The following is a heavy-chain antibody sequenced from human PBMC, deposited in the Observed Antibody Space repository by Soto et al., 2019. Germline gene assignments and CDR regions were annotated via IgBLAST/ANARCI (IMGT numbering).Heavy chain of an antibody. J-gene: IGHJ4*02. CDR1: GFTFSSYS. D-gene: IGHD3-22*01. V-gene: IGHV3-21*01. CDR3: ARGGTNYYYDSSGYYYFDY. Sequence: EVQLVESGGGLVKPGGSLRLSCAASGFTFSSYSMNWVRQAPGKGLEWVSSISSSSSYIYYADSVKGRFTISGDNAKNSLYLQMNSLRAEDTAVYYCARGGTNYYYDSSGYYYFDYWGQGTLVTVSS. CDR2: ISSSSSYI.